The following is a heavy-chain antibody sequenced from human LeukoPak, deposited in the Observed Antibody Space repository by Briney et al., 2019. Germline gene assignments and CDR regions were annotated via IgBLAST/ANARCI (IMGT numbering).Heavy chain of an antibody. J-gene: IGHJ3*02. CDR3: ARGSDYDFWSGYYPDAFDI. CDR2: INHSGST. Sequence: PSETLSLTCAVYGGSFSGYYWSWIRQPPGKGLEWIWEINHSGSTNYNPSLKSRVTISVDTSKNQFSLKLSSVTAADTAVYYCARGSDYDFWSGYYPDAFDIWGQGTMVTVSS. V-gene: IGHV4-34*01. CDR1: GGSFSGYY. D-gene: IGHD3-3*01.